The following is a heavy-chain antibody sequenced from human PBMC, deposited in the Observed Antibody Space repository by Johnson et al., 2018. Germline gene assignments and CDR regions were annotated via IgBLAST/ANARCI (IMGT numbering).Heavy chain of an antibody. J-gene: IGHJ6*02. D-gene: IGHD2-2*01. CDR1: GGTFSSYA. CDR2: IIPIFGTA. V-gene: IGHV1-69*12. CDR3: AGGLFVVVPAAIVDHLYYYGMDV. Sequence: QVQLVQSGAEVKKPGSSVKVSCKASGGTFSSYAISWVRQAPGQGLEWMGGIIPIFGTANYAQKFQGRVTITADESTCTAYMELSSLRSEDTAVYYCAGGLFVVVPAAIVDHLYYYGMDVWGQGTTVTVSS.